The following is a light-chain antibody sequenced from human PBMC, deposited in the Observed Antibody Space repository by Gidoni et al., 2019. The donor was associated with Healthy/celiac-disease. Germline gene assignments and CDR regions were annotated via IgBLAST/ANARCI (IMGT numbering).Light chain of an antibody. J-gene: IGKJ2*01. V-gene: IGKV3-11*01. Sequence: EIVLTQSPATLSLSPGERATLSCRASQSVSSYLAWYQQKPGQAPRLRIYDASNRATGIPARFSGSGSGTDFTLTISSLEPEDFAVYYCQQRSNWPQYTFGQGTKLEIK. CDR3: QQRSNWPQYT. CDR1: QSVSSY. CDR2: DAS.